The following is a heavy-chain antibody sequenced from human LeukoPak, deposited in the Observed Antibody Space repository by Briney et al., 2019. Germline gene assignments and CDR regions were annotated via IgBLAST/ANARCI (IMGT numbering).Heavy chain of an antibody. CDR3: AREGNYDSSGYIDY. V-gene: IGHV4-59*12. J-gene: IGHJ4*02. D-gene: IGHD3-22*01. Sequence: SETLSLTCTVSGGSISGYYWSWIRQPPGKGLEWIGYVYYSGSTYYNPSLKSRVTISVDTSKNQFSLKLSSVTAADTAVYYCAREGNYDSSGYIDYWGQGTLVTVSS. CDR1: GGSISGYY. CDR2: VYYSGST.